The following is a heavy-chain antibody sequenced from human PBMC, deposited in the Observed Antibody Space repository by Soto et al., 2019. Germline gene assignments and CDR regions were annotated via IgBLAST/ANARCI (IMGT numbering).Heavy chain of an antibody. CDR1: GFTFSSYG. V-gene: IGHV3-30*18. CDR3: AKDIDVVGSNYYFDY. CDR2: ISYDGNNK. Sequence: LRLSCAASGFTFSSYGMHWVRQAPGKGLDWVAVISYDGNNKYHADSVKGRFTISRDNSKNTVYLQMNSLRAEDTAVYYCAKDIDVVGSNYYFDYWGQGTLVTFSS. J-gene: IGHJ4*02. D-gene: IGHD1-26*01.